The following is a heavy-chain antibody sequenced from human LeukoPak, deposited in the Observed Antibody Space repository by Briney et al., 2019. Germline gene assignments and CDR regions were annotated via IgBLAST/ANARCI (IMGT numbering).Heavy chain of an antibody. Sequence: GGSLRLSCAASGFTFDDYGMSWVRQAPGKGLEWVSGINWNGGSTGYADSVKGRFTISRDNSKNTLYLQMNRLRGEDTAVYYCARVPYSSGWYFDYWGQGTLVTVSS. CDR3: ARVPYSSGWYFDY. D-gene: IGHD6-19*01. J-gene: IGHJ4*02. CDR2: INWNGGST. V-gene: IGHV3-20*04. CDR1: GFTFDDYG.